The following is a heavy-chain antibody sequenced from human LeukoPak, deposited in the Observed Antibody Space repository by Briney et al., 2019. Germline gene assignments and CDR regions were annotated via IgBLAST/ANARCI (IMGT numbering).Heavy chain of an antibody. CDR3: TRDQMNY. V-gene: IGHV3-53*01. CDR1: EFTVSRNY. J-gene: IGHJ4*02. Sequence: PGGSLRLSCTASEFTVSRNYMLWVRQAPGKGLEWVSLIFSNGDTHYADSVKGRLTISRDTSKNTVSLQMNSLRVEDTAMYYCTRDQMNYRGQGTLVTVSS. D-gene: IGHD5-24*01. CDR2: IFSNGDT.